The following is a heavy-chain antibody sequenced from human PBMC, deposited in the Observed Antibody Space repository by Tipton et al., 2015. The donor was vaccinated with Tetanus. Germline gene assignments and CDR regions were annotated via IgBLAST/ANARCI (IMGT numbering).Heavy chain of an antibody. Sequence: TLSLTCTVAGDSISSGGYYWNWVRQNPGKGLEWLGYIFSGGTTFYSPSLNGRVSMSLDTSKKLFALRLASVTAADTAVYYCARDRHPYRISGAFRGNDALDIWGPGALVTVSS. CDR2: IFSGGTT. J-gene: IGHJ3*02. V-gene: IGHV4-31*03. CDR1: GDSISSGGYY. D-gene: IGHD1-26*01. CDR3: ARDRHPYRISGAFRGNDALDI.